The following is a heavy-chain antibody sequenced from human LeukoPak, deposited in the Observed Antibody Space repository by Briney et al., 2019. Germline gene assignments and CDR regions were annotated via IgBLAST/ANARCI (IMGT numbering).Heavy chain of an antibody. CDR1: GFTVSSNY. CDR2: IYPGGNK. D-gene: IGHD6-19*01. Sequence: PGGSLRLSCAASGFTVSSNYMSWVRQAPGKGLEWVSVIYPGGNKHYTDSVKGRFTISRDNSKNTVYLQMNSLRAEDTALYYCASPSSGQSFDIWGQGTIVTVSS. J-gene: IGHJ3*02. CDR3: ASPSSGQSFDI. V-gene: IGHV3-53*01.